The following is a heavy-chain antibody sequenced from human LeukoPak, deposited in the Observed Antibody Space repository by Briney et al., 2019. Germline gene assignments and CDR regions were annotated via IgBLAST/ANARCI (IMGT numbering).Heavy chain of an antibody. D-gene: IGHD5-18*01. CDR2: ISSSSSYT. CDR3: ARDTAMVRGVEYYYGMDV. CDR1: GFTFSDYY. V-gene: IGHV3-11*06. Sequence: GGSLRLSCAASGFTFSDYYMSWIRQAPGKGLEWVSYISSSSSYTNYADSVKGRFTISRDNAKNSLYLQMNSLRAEDTAVYYCARDTAMVRGVEYYYGMDVWGKGTTVIVSS. J-gene: IGHJ6*04.